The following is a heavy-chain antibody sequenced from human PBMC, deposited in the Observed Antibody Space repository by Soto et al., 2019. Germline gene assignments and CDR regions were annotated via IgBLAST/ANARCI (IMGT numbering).Heavy chain of an antibody. CDR3: TRDNLIGGGGY. CDR2: ISGSSGTI. J-gene: IGHJ4*02. CDR1: GFTFSTYS. V-gene: IGHV3-48*02. D-gene: IGHD3-3*01. Sequence: GGSLRLSCAASGFTFSTYSMNWVRQAPGKGLEWLSYISGSSGTIYYADSVKGRFTISRDNAKNSLYLQMNSLRDGDTAVYYCTRDNLIGGGGYWGQGTLVTVSS.